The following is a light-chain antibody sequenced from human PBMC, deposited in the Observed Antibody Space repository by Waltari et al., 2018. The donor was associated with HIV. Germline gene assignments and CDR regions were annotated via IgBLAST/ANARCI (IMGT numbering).Light chain of an antibody. V-gene: IGKV3-20*01. Sequence: EIVLTQSPGTLSLSPGERATLSCRASQSVSSSYLAWYQQKPGQAPRLLISGASSRATGIPDRFSGSGSGTDFTLTISRLEPEDFAVHYCQQYGNSPRTFGQGTKLEIK. CDR3: QQYGNSPRT. J-gene: IGKJ2*02. CDR1: QSVSSSY. CDR2: GAS.